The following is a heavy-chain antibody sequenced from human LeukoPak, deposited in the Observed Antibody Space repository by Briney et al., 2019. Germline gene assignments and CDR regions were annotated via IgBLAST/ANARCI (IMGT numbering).Heavy chain of an antibody. V-gene: IGHV3-23*01. CDR1: GFTFSSYA. D-gene: IGHD6-13*01. Sequence: GGSLRLSCAASGFTFSSYAMSWVRQAPGKGLEWVSAISGSGGSTYYADSVKGRLTISRDNSKNTLYLQMNSLRAEDTAVYYCAKLSSWTLYYFDYWGQGTLVTVSS. CDR3: AKLSSWTLYYFDY. J-gene: IGHJ4*02. CDR2: ISGSGGST.